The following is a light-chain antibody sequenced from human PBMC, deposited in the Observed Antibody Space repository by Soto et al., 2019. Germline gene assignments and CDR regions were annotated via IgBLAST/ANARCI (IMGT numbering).Light chain of an antibody. J-gene: IGKJ5*01. V-gene: IGKV3-20*01. CDR1: QSVSSN. CDR2: GAS. CDR3: QQHGSSPIT. Sequence: DIVMTQSPATLSVSPGERATLSCRASQSVSSNLAWYQQKPGQAPRLLIYGASTRATGIPDRFSGSGSGTDFTLTISRLEPEDFAVYYCQQHGSSPITFGQGTRLEIK.